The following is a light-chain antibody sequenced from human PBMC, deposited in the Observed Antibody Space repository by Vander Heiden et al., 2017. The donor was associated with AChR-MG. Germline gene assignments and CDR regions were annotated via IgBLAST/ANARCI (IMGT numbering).Light chain of an antibody. CDR1: QSISNW. V-gene: IGKV1-5*03. Sequence: EIQMTQSPSTLSASVGDRVTITCRASQSISNWLAWYQQKPGKAPKLLIYKAFSLESGVPSRFSGSASGTEFTLTISSLHPDDFATYYCQQDKSYPYTFGQGTKLEIK. J-gene: IGKJ2*01. CDR2: KAF. CDR3: QQDKSYPYT.